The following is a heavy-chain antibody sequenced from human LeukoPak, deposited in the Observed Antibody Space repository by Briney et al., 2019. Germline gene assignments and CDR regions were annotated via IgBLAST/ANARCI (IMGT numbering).Heavy chain of an antibody. V-gene: IGHV4-4*02. CDR2: IYHSGST. CDR1: GGSISSSNW. D-gene: IGHD6-6*01. J-gene: IGHJ5*02. Sequence: SGTLSLTCAVSGGSISSSNWWSWVRQPPGKGLEWIGEIYHSGSTNYNPSLKSRVTISVDTSKNQFSLKLSSVTAADTAVYYCARDDNVARRGFDPWGQGTLVTVSS. CDR3: ARDDNVARRGFDP.